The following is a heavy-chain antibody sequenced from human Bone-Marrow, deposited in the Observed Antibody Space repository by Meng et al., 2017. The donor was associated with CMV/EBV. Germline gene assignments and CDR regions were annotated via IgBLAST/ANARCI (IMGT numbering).Heavy chain of an antibody. V-gene: IGHV1-8*01. Sequence: ASVKVSCKASGYTFTSYDINWVRQATGQGLEWMGWMNPNSGNTGYAQKFQGRVTITADKSTGTAYMELSSLRSEDTAVYYCARRGMGYPQSAFDIWGQGTMVTVSS. CDR3: ARRGMGYPQSAFDI. D-gene: IGHD5-12*01. CDR1: GYTFTSYD. CDR2: MNPNSGNT. J-gene: IGHJ3*02.